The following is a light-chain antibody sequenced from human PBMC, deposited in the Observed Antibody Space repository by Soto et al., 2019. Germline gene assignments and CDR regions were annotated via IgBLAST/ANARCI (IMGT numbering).Light chain of an antibody. V-gene: IGLV2-8*01. J-gene: IGLJ2*01. CDR3: SSYAGSNNPVV. Sequence: QSVLTQPPSASGSPGQSVTISCTGTSSYVGGYNYVSWYQQHPGKAPKLMIYEVSKRPSGVPDRFSGSKSGNTASLTVSGLQAEDEADYYCSSYAGSNNPVVFGGGTQLTVL. CDR1: SSYVGGYNY. CDR2: EVS.